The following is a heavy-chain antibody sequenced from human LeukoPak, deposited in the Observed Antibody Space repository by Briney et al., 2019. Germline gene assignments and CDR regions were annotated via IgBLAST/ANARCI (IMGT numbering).Heavy chain of an antibody. CDR2: IYPNSGGT. CDR1: GYTFSFYY. D-gene: IGHD1-26*01. Sequence: ASVTVSFKSSGYTFSFYYMHWVRQPPAQGLEWMGWIYPNSGGTNYEQKFQGRVTMTRDTSISTAYMELSRLRSDDTAVYYCARPSGSTGGYYYYMDVWGKGTTVIVSS. CDR3: ARPSGSTGGYYYYMDV. V-gene: IGHV1-2*02. J-gene: IGHJ6*03.